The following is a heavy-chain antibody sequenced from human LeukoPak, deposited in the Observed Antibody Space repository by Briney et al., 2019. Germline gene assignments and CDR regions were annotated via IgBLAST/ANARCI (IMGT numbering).Heavy chain of an antibody. CDR2: ISGSGGST. CDR3: AKYYDSSGYYYDCLDY. D-gene: IGHD3-22*01. CDR1: GFTFSSYA. J-gene: IGHJ4*02. Sequence: GGSLRLSCAASGFTFSSYAMSWVRQAPGKGLEWVLAISGSGGSTYYADSVKGRFTISRDNSKNTLYLQMNSLRAEDTAVYYCAKYYDSSGYYYDCLDYWGQGTLVTVSS. V-gene: IGHV3-23*01.